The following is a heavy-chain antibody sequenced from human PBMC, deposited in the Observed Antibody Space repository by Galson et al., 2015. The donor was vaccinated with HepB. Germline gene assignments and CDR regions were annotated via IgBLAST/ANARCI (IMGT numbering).Heavy chain of an antibody. J-gene: IGHJ4*02. V-gene: IGHV3-7*03. CDR3: ARYGRHPDY. D-gene: IGHD3-10*01. Sequence: SLRLSCAVSGFTFSSYYMSWVRQAPGKGLEWVALIKYDGSEKLYVDSVKGRFTVSRDNAKNSLYLEMNNLRVEDTAVYYCARYGRHPDYWGLGALVTVSS. CDR2: IKYDGSEK. CDR1: GFTFSSYY.